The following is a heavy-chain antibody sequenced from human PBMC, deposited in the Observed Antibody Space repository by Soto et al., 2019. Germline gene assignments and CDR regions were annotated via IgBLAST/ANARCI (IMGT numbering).Heavy chain of an antibody. CDR3: ARQITMVRGIDY. Sequence: SSETLSLTCSVSGGSISRGGYYWSWIRQSPGKGLEWIGYVYFNGNTYSNPSLKSRVTMSADMSANQFSLNLRSVTAADSGLYYCARQITMVRGIDYWGQGTLVTVSS. D-gene: IGHD3-10*01. CDR1: GGSISRGGYY. J-gene: IGHJ4*02. V-gene: IGHV4-31*03. CDR2: VYFNGNT.